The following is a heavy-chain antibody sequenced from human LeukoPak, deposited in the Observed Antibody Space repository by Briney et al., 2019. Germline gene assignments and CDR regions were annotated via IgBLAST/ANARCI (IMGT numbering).Heavy chain of an antibody. J-gene: IGHJ4*02. V-gene: IGHV3-30*04. CDR1: GFTFSSYA. CDR2: ISYDGSNK. D-gene: IGHD4-17*01. Sequence: PGGSLRLSCAASGFTFSSYAMHWVRQAPGKGLEWVAVISYDGSNKYYADSVKGRFTISRDNSKNTLYLQMNSLRAEDTAVYYCARDGDTVTNDIDYWGQGTLVTVSS. CDR3: ARDGDTVTNDIDY.